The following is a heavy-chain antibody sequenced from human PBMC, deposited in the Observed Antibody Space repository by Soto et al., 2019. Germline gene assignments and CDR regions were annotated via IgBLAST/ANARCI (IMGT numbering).Heavy chain of an antibody. Sequence: QVHLVQSGAEVKKPGASVKVSCKGSGYAFTTYGITWVRQAPGQGLEWMGWISAHNGNTNSAQKLQGRVTVTRDTSTSTAYMELRSLRSDDTAVYYCARGRYGDYWGQGARVTVSS. D-gene: IGHD1-1*01. CDR2: ISAHNGNT. CDR3: ARGRYGDY. J-gene: IGHJ4*02. V-gene: IGHV1-18*01. CDR1: GYAFTTYG.